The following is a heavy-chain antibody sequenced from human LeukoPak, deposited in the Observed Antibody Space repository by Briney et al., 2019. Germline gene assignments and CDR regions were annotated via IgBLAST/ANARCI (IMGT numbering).Heavy chain of an antibody. CDR3: ARDLAPHYDILTGFPEPLDFDY. CDR1: GFTFSSYG. J-gene: IGHJ4*02. D-gene: IGHD3-9*01. Sequence: GGSLRLSCAASGFTFSSYGMHWVRQAPGKGLEWVAVIWYDGSDKYYADSVKGRFTISRDNSKNTLYLQMNSLRAEDTAVYYCARDLAPHYDILTGFPEPLDFDYWGQGTLVTVSS. CDR2: IWYDGSDK. V-gene: IGHV3-33*01.